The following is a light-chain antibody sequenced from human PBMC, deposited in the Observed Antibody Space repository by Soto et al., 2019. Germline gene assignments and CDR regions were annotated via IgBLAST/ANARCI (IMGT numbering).Light chain of an antibody. Sequence: QSVLTQPPSASGTPGQRVTISWSGSSSNIGSNYVYWYQQLPGTAPKLLIYRNDQRPSGVPDRFSGSKSGTSASLAISGLRSEDEADYYCAAWDDSLGGVVFGGGTKLTVL. CDR2: RND. J-gene: IGLJ2*01. CDR3: AAWDDSLGGVV. CDR1: SSNIGSNY. V-gene: IGLV1-47*01.